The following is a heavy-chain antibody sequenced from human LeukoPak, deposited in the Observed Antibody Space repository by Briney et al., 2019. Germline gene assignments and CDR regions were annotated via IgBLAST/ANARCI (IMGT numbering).Heavy chain of an antibody. Sequence: GGSLRLSCAASGFTFDDYAMHWVRQVPGKGLEWVSGISWNSGTIGYADSVKGRFTISRDNAKNSLYLQMNSLRSEDTAVYYCARALTEDAFDIWGQGTMVTVSS. CDR3: ARALTEDAFDI. CDR2: ISWNSGTI. CDR1: GFTFDDYA. V-gene: IGHV3-9*01. J-gene: IGHJ3*02. D-gene: IGHD2-8*01.